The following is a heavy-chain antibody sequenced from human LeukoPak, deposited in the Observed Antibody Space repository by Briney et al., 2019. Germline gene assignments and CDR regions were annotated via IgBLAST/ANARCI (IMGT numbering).Heavy chain of an antibody. CDR3: ASDPPSDSTTQFDY. CDR2: MNPNSGNT. Sequence: ASVKVSCEASGYTFTSYDINWVRQATGQGLEWMGWMNPNSGNTGYAQKFQGRVTITRNTSISTAYMELSSLRSEDTAVYYCASDPPSDSTTQFDYWGQGTLVTVSS. V-gene: IGHV1-8*03. J-gene: IGHJ4*02. D-gene: IGHD2-2*01. CDR1: GYTFTSYD.